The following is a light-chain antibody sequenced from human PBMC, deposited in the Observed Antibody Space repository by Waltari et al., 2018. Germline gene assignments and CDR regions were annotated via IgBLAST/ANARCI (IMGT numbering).Light chain of an antibody. CDR2: AAS. CDR3: QQSYSTPRT. CDR1: QGISSH. Sequence: DIQLTQSPPSLSASVGDRVTITCRASQGISSHLSWYQQKPGKAPNLLIYAASSLQSGVPSRCSGSVAGTDFTLTISRLQPEDVATYYCQQSYSTPRTFGQGTRVEIK. V-gene: IGKV1-39*01. J-gene: IGKJ1*01.